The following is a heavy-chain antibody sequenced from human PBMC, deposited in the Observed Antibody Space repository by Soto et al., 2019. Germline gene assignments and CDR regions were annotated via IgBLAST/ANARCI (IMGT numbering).Heavy chain of an antibody. CDR1: GYTFSNYG. D-gene: IGHD2-2*01. CDR2: INGYNGDA. Sequence: QVQLVQSGGEVKNPGASVKVSGKASGYTFSNYGISWVRQAPGQGLEWMGWINGYNGDANYAQNLQGRVTVTTDTSTNTVYMEVRSLRFDDTAVYYCARDLRSTDYYFDLWGRGTLVIVSS. CDR3: ARDLRSTDYYFDL. J-gene: IGHJ2*01. V-gene: IGHV1-18*01.